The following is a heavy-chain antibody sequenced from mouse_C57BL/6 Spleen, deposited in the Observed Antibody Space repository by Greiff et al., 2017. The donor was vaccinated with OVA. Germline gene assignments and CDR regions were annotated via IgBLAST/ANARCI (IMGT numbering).Heavy chain of an antibody. Sequence: QVQLQQPGTDLVKPGASVKLSCKASGYTFTSYWLHWVKQRPGQGLEWIGNINPSNGGTNYNEKFKSKATLTVDKSSSTAYMQLSSLTSEDSAVYYCAREGYYGMAMDDWGQGTSVTVSS. V-gene: IGHV1-53*01. J-gene: IGHJ4*01. CDR3: AREGYYGMAMDD. CDR1: GYTFTSYW. CDR2: INPSNGGT. D-gene: IGHD1-1*01.